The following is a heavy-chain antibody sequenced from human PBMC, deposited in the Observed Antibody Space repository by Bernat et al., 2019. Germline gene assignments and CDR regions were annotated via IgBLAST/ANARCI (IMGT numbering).Heavy chain of an antibody. CDR1: GYSISSGYY. V-gene: IGHV4-38-2*01. J-gene: IGHJ4*02. Sequence: QVQLQESGPGLVKPSETLSLTCAVSGYSISSGYYWGWIRQPPGKGLEWIGSLYHRGSTYYNPSLKSRVTISIDTSKNQFSLKLTSVTAAETAVYYCAGGSSNWGFDYWGQGTLVTVSS. CDR2: LYHRGST. D-gene: IGHD6-13*01. CDR3: AGGSSNWGFDY.